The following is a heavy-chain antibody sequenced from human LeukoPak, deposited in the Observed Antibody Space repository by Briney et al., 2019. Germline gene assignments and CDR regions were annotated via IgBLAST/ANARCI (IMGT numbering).Heavy chain of an antibody. CDR2: IFHSGST. Sequence: SETLSLTCNVSGGSINSYYWSWIRQPPGKGLEWIGHIFHSGSTNYNPSLKSRVTISVDTSKNQFSLKLSSVTAADTAVYYCARGPHAVDGYYFDYWGQGTLVTVSS. J-gene: IGHJ4*02. CDR1: GGSINSYY. V-gene: IGHV4-59*12. D-gene: IGHD2-2*01. CDR3: ARGPHAVDGYYFDY.